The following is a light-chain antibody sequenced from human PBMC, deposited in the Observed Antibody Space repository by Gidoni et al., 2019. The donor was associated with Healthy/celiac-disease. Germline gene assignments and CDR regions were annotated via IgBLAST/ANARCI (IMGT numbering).Light chain of an antibody. V-gene: IGKV1-39*01. Sequence: DIQMTHSPSSLSASVADRVPITCRASQSISSYLNWYQQKPGKAPKLLIYAASSLQSGVSSRFSGSGSGTDFTLTISSLQPEDFATYYCQQSYSTPYTFGQGTKLEIK. J-gene: IGKJ2*01. CDR3: QQSYSTPYT. CDR1: QSISSY. CDR2: AAS.